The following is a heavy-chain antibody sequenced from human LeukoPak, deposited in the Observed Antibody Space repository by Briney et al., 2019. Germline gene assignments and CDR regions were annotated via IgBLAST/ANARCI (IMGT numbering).Heavy chain of an antibody. CDR2: IKQDGSEK. D-gene: IGHD5/OR15-5a*01. CDR3: ARDLRSTALDY. Sequence: PGGSLRLSCAASGFTFSGSAMHWVRQAPGKGLEWVANIKQDGSEKYYVDSVKGRFTISRDNAKNSLYLQMNSLRAEDTAVYYCARDLRSTALDYWGQGTLVTVSS. CDR1: GFTFSGSA. V-gene: IGHV3-7*01. J-gene: IGHJ4*02.